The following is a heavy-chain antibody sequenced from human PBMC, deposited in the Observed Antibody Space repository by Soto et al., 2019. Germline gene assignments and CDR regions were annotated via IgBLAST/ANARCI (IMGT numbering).Heavy chain of an antibody. CDR2: ISYDGSNK. V-gene: IGHV3-30*03. Sequence: PGGSLRLSCAASGFTFSSFGIHWVRQAPGKGLEWVAVISYDGSNKYYADSVKGRFAISRDNSENTLYLQMNNLGVEDTALYYCATSASSDHWGQGTQVTVSS. CDR1: GFTFSSFG. CDR3: ATSASSDH. J-gene: IGHJ4*02. D-gene: IGHD1-26*01.